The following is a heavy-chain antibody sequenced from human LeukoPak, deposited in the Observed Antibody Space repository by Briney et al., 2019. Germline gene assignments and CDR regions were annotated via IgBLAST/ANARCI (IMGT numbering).Heavy chain of an antibody. CDR2: ICSDGSCT. V-gene: IGHV3-74*01. CDR3: ARDPYGGRAVDY. D-gene: IGHD4-23*01. Sequence: GGSLRLSCAASGFSFRNYWMHWVRQAPGKGLEWVSRICSDGSCTSYADSVKGRFTMSRDNARNTLSLQVNSLRGEDTGVYYCARDPYGGRAVDYWGRGTLVTVSS. CDR1: GFSFRNYW. J-gene: IGHJ4*02.